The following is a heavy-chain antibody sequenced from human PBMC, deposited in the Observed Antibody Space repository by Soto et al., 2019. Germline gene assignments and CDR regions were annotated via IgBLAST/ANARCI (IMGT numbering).Heavy chain of an antibody. J-gene: IGHJ3*02. Sequence: GGSLRLSCAASGFTFSSYSMNWVRQAPGKGLEWVSYISSSSSTIYYADSVKGRFTISRDNAKNSLYLQMNSLRAEDTVVYYCARERPRRYCSSTSCYNDAFDIWGQGTMVTVSS. CDR3: ARERPRRYCSSTSCYNDAFDI. CDR2: ISSSSSTI. V-gene: IGHV3-48*01. D-gene: IGHD2-2*01. CDR1: GFTFSSYS.